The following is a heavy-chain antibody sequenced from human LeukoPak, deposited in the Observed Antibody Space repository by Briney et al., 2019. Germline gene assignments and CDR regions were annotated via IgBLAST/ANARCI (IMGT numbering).Heavy chain of an antibody. CDR1: GFTFSNYA. CDR2: ISGSGDSS. CDR3: AKGRCTDGRCSGFDC. D-gene: IGHD2-15*01. J-gene: IGHJ4*02. V-gene: IGHV3-23*01. Sequence: PGGSLRLSCAASGFTFSNYAMSWVRQAPGKGLEWVSTISGSGDSSYYVGSVKGRFTISRDSSKSTLYLQMNSLRAEDTGIYYCAKGRCTDGRCSGFDCWGQGTLVTVSS.